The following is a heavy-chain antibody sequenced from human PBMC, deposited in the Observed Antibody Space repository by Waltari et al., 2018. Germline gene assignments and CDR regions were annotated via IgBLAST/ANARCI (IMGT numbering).Heavy chain of an antibody. CDR2: IHPAKGVT. D-gene: IGHD3-22*01. J-gene: IGHJ2*01. CDR1: GYTFTGHY. Sequence: QVQLVQSGAEVKRPGASVKVSCRASGYTFTGHYMHWVRQAPGQGLEWMGWIHPAKGVTTYEQNFEGRVAGTRDKSSSPAYMELTRLTSDDTAVYYCARDSYFDSALNGGANWYFDLWGQGTLVIVSS. V-gene: IGHV1-2*02. CDR3: ARDSYFDSALNGGANWYFDL.